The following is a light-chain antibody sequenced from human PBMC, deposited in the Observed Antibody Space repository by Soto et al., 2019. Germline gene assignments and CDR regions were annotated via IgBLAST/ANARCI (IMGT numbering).Light chain of an antibody. CDR1: QNINKW. J-gene: IGKJ1*01. Sequence: TQSPATLSASVGDRVTITCRASQNINKWLAWHQQKPGKAPKLLIYAASDLERGVPSRFSGSGSGTEFTLTISSLQPDDFATYYCQQYNSFSTFGQGTKVDIK. V-gene: IGKV1-5*03. CDR3: QQYNSFST. CDR2: AAS.